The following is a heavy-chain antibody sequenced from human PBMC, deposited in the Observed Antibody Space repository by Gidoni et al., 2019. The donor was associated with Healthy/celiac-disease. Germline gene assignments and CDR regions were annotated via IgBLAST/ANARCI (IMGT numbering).Heavy chain of an antibody. D-gene: IGHD3-22*01. J-gene: IGHJ6*02. Sequence: QVQLLESGGGVVQPGRSLRPTCAASGCTFSSYAMHWVRQAPGKGLEWVAVISYDGSNKYYADSVKGRFTISRDNSKNTLYLQMNSLRAEDTAVYYCASVYYYDSSGYGMDVWGQGTTVTVSS. CDR2: ISYDGSNK. CDR3: ASVYYYDSSGYGMDV. V-gene: IGHV3-30-3*01. CDR1: GCTFSSYA.